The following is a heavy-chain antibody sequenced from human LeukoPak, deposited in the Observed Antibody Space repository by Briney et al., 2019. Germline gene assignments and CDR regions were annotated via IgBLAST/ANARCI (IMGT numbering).Heavy chain of an antibody. CDR2: ISGSGGST. V-gene: IGHV3-23*01. J-gene: IGHJ4*02. D-gene: IGHD4/OR15-4a*01. CDR3: ARRAGAYSHPYDY. Sequence: GGSLGLSCAASGFTFSSYGMSWVRQAPGKGLEWVSAISGSGGSTHYSDSVKGRFTISRDNSKNTLYLQMNSLRAEDTAVYYCARRAGAYSHPYDYWGQGTLVTVSS. CDR1: GFTFSSYG.